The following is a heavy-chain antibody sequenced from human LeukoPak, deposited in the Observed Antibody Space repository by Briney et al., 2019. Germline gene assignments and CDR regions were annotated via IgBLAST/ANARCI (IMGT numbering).Heavy chain of an antibody. CDR3: VKDSPPRYSGSPPAY. V-gene: IGHV3-7*03. CDR2: INKDGGEK. CDR1: GFTVSSYW. J-gene: IGHJ4*02. Sequence: PGGSLRLSCAASGFTVSSYWMSWVRQAPGKWLEWVANINKDGGEKYYVDSVKGLFPIHRDNAKNSLYLQMNSLRADDTAVYYCVKDSPPRYSGSPPAYWGQGTLVTVSS. D-gene: IGHD1-26*01.